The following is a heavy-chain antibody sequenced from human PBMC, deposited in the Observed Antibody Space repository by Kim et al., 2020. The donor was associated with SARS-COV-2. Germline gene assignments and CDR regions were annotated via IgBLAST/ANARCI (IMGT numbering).Heavy chain of an antibody. CDR1: GGTFSSYA. J-gene: IGHJ5*02. CDR2: IIPIFGTA. CDR3: ARESAGYRGSGYYYQGANNWFDP. V-gene: IGHV1-69*06. Sequence: SVKVSCKASGGTFSSYAISWVRQAPGQGLEWMGGIIPIFGTANYAQKFQGRVTITADKSTSTAYMELSSLRSEDTAVYYCARESAGYRGSGYYYQGANNWFDPWGQGTLVTVSS. D-gene: IGHD3-22*01.